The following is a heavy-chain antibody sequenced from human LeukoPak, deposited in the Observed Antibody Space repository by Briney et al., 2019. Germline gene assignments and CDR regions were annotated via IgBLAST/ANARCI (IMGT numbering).Heavy chain of an antibody. D-gene: IGHD3-3*01. J-gene: IGHJ6*03. V-gene: IGHV1-58*01. CDR1: GFTFTSSA. Sequence: TSVKVSCKASGFTFTSSAVQWVRQARGQRLEWIGWIVVGSGNTNYAQKFQERVTITRDMSTSTAYMELSSLRSEDTAVYYCAASPNRYYDFWSGLNQYYYYYYMDVWGKGTTVTVSS. CDR3: AASPNRYYDFWSGLNQYYYYYYMDV. CDR2: IVVGSGNT.